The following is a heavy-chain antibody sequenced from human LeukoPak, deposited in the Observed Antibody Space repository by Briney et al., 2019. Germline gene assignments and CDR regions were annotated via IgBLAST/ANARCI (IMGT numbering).Heavy chain of an antibody. Sequence: ASVKVSCKASGYTFTSYGISWVRQAPGQGLEWMGWIGAYNGNTNYAQKLQGRVTMTTDTSTSTAYMELRSLRSDDTAVYYCARSPPGGQLERRGWCDPWRQGTLVSVSS. CDR3: ARSPPGGQLERRGWCDP. V-gene: IGHV1-18*01. CDR1: GYTFTSYG. J-gene: IGHJ5*02. D-gene: IGHD1-1*01. CDR2: IGAYNGNT.